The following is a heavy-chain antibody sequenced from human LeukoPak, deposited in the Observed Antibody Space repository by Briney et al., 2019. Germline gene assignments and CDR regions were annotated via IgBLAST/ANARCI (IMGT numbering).Heavy chain of an antibody. CDR2: INPNSGGT. J-gene: IGHJ6*02. CDR1: GYTFTSYY. V-gene: IGHV1-2*06. CDR3: AREKVRQSGMDV. D-gene: IGHD2-2*01. Sequence: ASVKVSCKASGYTFTSYYMHWVRQAPGQGLEWMGRINPNSGGTNYAQKFQGRVTMTRDTSINTAYMELSRLTSDDTAVYYCAREKVRQSGMDVWGQGTTVTVSS.